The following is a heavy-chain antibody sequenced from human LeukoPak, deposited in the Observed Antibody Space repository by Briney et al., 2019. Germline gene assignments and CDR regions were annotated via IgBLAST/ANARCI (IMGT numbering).Heavy chain of an antibody. CDR3: ARGWQVFITESFDY. Sequence: GGSLRLSCAASGFTFSSYSMNWVRQAPGKGLERVSYISSSSSTIYYADSVKGRFTISRDNAKNSLYLQMNSLRAEDTAVYYCARGWQVFITESFDYGGRGPLVTVSS. CDR2: ISSSSSTI. CDR1: GFTFSSYS. D-gene: IGHD3-22*01. J-gene: IGHJ4*02. V-gene: IGHV3-48*01.